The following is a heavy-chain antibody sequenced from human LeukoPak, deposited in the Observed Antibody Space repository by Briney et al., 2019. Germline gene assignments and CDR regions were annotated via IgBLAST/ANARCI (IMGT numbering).Heavy chain of an antibody. D-gene: IGHD6-19*01. V-gene: IGHV3-66*01. CDR2: IYSGGST. CDR1: GFTVSSNY. CDR3: ARGDSGWYYFDY. J-gene: IGHJ4*02. Sequence: QAGGSLRLSCAASGFTVSSNYMSWVRQAPGKGLEWVSVIYSGGSTYYADSVKGRFTISRDNSKNTLYLQMNSLRAEDTAVYYCARGDSGWYYFDYWGQGTLVTVSS.